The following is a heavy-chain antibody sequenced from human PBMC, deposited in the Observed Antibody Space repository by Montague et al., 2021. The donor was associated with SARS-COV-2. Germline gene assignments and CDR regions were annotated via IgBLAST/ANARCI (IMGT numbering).Heavy chain of an antibody. Sequence: ETLSLTCAVYGGSFSGYYWSWVRQAPGKGLEWVSTVSSIGGSTFYADSVKGRFTVSRDNSKNTLYLQMNSLRAEDTAVYYCAKDLEQWLVGRDYFDYWGQGTLVTVSS. CDR1: GGSFSGYY. V-gene: IGHV3-23*01. CDR3: AKDLEQWLVGRDYFDY. J-gene: IGHJ4*02. CDR2: VSSIGGST. D-gene: IGHD6-19*01.